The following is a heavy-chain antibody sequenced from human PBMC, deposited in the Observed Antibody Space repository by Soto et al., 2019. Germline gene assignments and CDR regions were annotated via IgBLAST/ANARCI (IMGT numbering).Heavy chain of an antibody. D-gene: IGHD1-20*01. CDR2: ISYDGSNK. Sequence: GGSLRLSCAASGFTFSSYGMHWVRQAPGKGLEWVAVISYDGSNKYYADSVKGRFTISRDNSKNTLYLQMNSLRAEDTAVYYCAKDRYMAIPPGPYYFVYWGQGTLGTGFS. J-gene: IGHJ4*02. CDR1: GFTFSSYG. CDR3: AKDRYMAIPPGPYYFVY. V-gene: IGHV3-30*18.